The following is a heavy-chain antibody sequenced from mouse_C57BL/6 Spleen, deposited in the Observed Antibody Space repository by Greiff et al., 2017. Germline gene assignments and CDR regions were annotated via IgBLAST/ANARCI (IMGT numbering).Heavy chain of an antibody. J-gene: IGHJ4*01. CDR1: GFSLTSYA. CDR3: ASGGLGRSYYAMDY. D-gene: IGHD4-1*01. Sequence: QVQLQQSGPGLVAPSQSLSITCTVSGFSLTSYAISWVRQPPGKGLEWLGVIWTGGGTNYNSALKSRLSISKDNSKSQVFLKMNSLQTDDTARYYCASGGLGRSYYAMDYWGQGTSVTVSS. V-gene: IGHV2-9-1*01. CDR2: IWTGGGT.